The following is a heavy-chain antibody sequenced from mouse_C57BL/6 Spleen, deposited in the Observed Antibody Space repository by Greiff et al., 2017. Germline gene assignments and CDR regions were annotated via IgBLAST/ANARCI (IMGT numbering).Heavy chain of an antibody. CDR1: GYTFTSYW. V-gene: IGHV1-59*01. J-gene: IGHJ3*01. CDR2: IDPSDSYT. CDR3: ARNWDEVSY. Sequence: VQLQQPGAELVRPGTSVKLSCKASGYTFTSYWMHWVKQRPGQGLEWIGVIDPSDSYTNYNQKFKGKATLTVDTSSSTAYMQLSSLTSEDSAVYYCARNWDEVSYWGQGTLVTVSA. D-gene: IGHD4-1*01.